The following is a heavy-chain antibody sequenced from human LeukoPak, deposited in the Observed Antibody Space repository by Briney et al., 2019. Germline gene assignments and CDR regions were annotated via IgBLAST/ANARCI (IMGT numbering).Heavy chain of an antibody. Sequence: SVKVSCKASGGTFSSYAISWVRQAPGQGLEWMGGIIPIFGTANYAQKFQGRVTITADESTSTAYMELSSLRSEDTAVYYCARKPTMVRGVIDGPYYYYGMDVWGQGTTVTVSS. CDR2: IIPIFGTA. D-gene: IGHD3-10*01. CDR1: GGTFSSYA. J-gene: IGHJ6*02. V-gene: IGHV1-69*13. CDR3: ARKPTMVRGVIDGPYYYYGMDV.